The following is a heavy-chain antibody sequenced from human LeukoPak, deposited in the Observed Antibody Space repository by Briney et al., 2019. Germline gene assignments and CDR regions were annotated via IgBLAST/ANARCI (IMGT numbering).Heavy chain of an antibody. Sequence: SVKVSCKASGGTFSSYAISWVRQAPGQGLEWMGGIIPIFGTANYAQKFQGRVTITADESTSTAYMELSSLRSEDTAVYYCARKPTMVRGVIDGPYYYYGMDVWGQGTTVTVSS. CDR2: IIPIFGTA. D-gene: IGHD3-10*01. CDR1: GGTFSSYA. J-gene: IGHJ6*02. V-gene: IGHV1-69*13. CDR3: ARKPTMVRGVIDGPYYYYGMDV.